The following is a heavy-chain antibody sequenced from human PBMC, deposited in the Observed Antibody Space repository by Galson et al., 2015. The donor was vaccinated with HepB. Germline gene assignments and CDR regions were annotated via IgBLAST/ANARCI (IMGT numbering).Heavy chain of an antibody. CDR2: IYYSGRT. CDR3: ARRHYGDYSNWFGP. V-gene: IGHV4-59*01. D-gene: IGHD4-17*01. CDR1: GGSISSYY. Sequence: CTVSGGSISSYYWSWIRQPPGKGLEWTGHIYYSGRTNYNPSLKSRVTMSVDTSKNQFSLKMSSVTAADTAVYYCARRHYGDYSNWFGPWGQGTLVTVSS. J-gene: IGHJ5*02.